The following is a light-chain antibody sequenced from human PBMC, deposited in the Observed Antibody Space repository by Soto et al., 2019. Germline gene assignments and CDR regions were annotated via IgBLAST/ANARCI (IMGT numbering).Light chain of an antibody. V-gene: IGKV1-5*01. Sequence: DIKLNQSPSTLSACVGAGVAITCMASQSVSGWSAWYQQKPGEAPKLLIYDASALPRGVPARFSGSGSGTKFTLTIASLQPDDFATYYCQQYETFSGTFGPGTNVDIK. CDR3: QQYETFSGT. J-gene: IGKJ1*01. CDR2: DAS. CDR1: QSVSGW.